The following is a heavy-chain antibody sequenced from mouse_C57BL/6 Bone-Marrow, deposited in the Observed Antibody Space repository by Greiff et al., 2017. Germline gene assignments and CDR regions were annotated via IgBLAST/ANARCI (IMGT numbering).Heavy chain of an antibody. J-gene: IGHJ4*01. Sequence: VQLQQPGAELVKPGASVKLSCKASGYTFTSYWMHWVKQRPGRGLEWIGRIDPNSGGTKYNEKFKSKATLTVDKPSSTAYMQLSSLTSEDSAVYDCARQITTVVAGGYYAMDYWGKGTSVTVSS. V-gene: IGHV1-72*01. CDR3: ARQITTVVAGGYYAMDY. CDR2: IDPNSGGT. D-gene: IGHD1-1*01. CDR1: GYTFTSYW.